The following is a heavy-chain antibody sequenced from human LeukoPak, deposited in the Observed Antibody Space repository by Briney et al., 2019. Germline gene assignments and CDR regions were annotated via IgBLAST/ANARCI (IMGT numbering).Heavy chain of an antibody. Sequence: GGSLRLSCAASGFTFSSYAMSWVRQAPGKGLEWVSAISGSGGSTYYADSVKGRFTISRDNSKNTLYLQMNSLRAEDTAVYYCARDRDGYNWMGYYFDYWGQGTLVTVSS. CDR1: GFTFSSYA. J-gene: IGHJ4*02. V-gene: IGHV3-23*01. CDR2: ISGSGGST. D-gene: IGHD5-24*01. CDR3: ARDRDGYNWMGYYFDY.